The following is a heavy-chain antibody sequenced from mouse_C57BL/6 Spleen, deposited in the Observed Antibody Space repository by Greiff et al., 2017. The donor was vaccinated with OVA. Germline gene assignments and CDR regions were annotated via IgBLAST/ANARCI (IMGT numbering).Heavy chain of an antibody. J-gene: IGHJ4*01. D-gene: IGHD3-2*02. CDR3: ARVAAQATEDY. CDR1: GYSFTSGYY. CDR2: ISYDGSN. V-gene: IGHV3-6*01. Sequence: EVQLVESGPGLVKPSQSLSLSCSVTGYSFTSGYYWNWIRQFPGNKLEWMGYISYDGSNNYNPSLKNRISFTRDTSKNQFFLKLNSVDTEDTATYYCARVAAQATEDYWGQGTSVTVSS.